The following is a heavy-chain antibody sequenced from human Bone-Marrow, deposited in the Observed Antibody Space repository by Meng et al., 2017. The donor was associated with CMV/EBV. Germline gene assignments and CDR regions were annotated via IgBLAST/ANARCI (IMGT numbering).Heavy chain of an antibody. D-gene: IGHD2-8*01. CDR3: AKDQWVGRYYFDY. Sequence: GGSLRLSCAASGFTFSNAWMSWVRQAPGKGLEWVAFIRYDGSNKYYADSVKGRFTISRDNSKNTLYLQMNSLRAEDTAVYYCAKDQWVGRYYFDYWGQGTLVTVSS. J-gene: IGHJ4*02. V-gene: IGHV3-30*02. CDR2: IRYDGSNK. CDR1: GFTFSNAW.